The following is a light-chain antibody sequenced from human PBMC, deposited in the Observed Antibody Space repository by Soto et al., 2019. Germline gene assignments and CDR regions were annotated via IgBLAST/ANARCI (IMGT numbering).Light chain of an antibody. Sequence: DIQMTQSPSSLSASVGDRVTITCQASQDISNYLNWYQQKPGKAPKLLIYDASNLETGVPSRFSGSGSVTDFTFTISILQPEDIAPYYCHQYDNLPLPFGQGTRLEIK. CDR2: DAS. J-gene: IGKJ5*01. V-gene: IGKV1-33*01. CDR3: HQYDNLPLP. CDR1: QDISNY.